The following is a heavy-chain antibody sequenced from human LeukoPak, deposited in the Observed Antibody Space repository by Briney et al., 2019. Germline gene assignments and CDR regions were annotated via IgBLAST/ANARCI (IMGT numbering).Heavy chain of an antibody. CDR1: GDSISSHY. CDR2: MYNSGST. V-gene: IGHV4-59*11. Sequence: SETLSLTCAVSGDSISSHYWSWIRQPPGKGLEWIAYMYNSGSTNYNPSLKSRVTISIDTSKNQFSLKLSSLTAADTAIYYCARGIESYGDYGYWGQGILVTVSS. D-gene: IGHD4-17*01. CDR3: ARGIESYGDYGY. J-gene: IGHJ4*02.